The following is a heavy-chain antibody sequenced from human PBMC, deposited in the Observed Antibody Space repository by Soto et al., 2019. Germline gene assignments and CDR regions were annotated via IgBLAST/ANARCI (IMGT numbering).Heavy chain of an antibody. CDR2: IHYSGNT. J-gene: IGHJ6*02. CDR1: GGAINSGSFY. Sequence: QVQLQESGPRLVRPSQTLSLTCSVSGGAINSGSFYWTWIRQLPGKGLEWIGSIHYSGNTYYNPSLKSRVTISLAMSRNQFSLSMDSVTAADTAIYYCARDGRRNYYYYGLDVWGQGTTVTVSS. D-gene: IGHD2-15*01. V-gene: IGHV4-31*03. CDR3: ARDGRRNYYYYGLDV.